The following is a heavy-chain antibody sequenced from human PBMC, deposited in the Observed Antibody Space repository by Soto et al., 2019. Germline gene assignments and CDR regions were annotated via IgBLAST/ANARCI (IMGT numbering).Heavy chain of an antibody. CDR1: GVSISSSNW. J-gene: IGHJ3*02. Sequence: QGQLQESGPGLVKPSGTLSLTCAVSGVSISSSNWWSWVRQPPGKGLEWIGEIYHSGSTNYNPSLKSRXXIXVXXSKNQFSLKVSSVTAADTAVYYCASAGGNSRAFDIWGQGTMVTVSS. V-gene: IGHV4-4*02. CDR2: IYHSGST. CDR3: ASAGGNSRAFDI. D-gene: IGHD2-21*02.